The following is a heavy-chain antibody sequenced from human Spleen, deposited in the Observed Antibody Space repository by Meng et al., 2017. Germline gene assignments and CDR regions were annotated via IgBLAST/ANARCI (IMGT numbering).Heavy chain of an antibody. V-gene: IGHV3-7*01. CDR2: INQQGSET. Sequence: GESLKISCLSSGFIFSDSWMTWVRQAPGKGPEWVANINQQGSETHYVDSVKGRFNISRDNAKNSLYLHMNSLRAEDTALYYCASAPRASLWYWFDFWGQGSLVTVSS. CDR1: GFIFSDSW. J-gene: IGHJ4*02. D-gene: IGHD2-8*02. CDR3: ASAPRASLWYWFDF.